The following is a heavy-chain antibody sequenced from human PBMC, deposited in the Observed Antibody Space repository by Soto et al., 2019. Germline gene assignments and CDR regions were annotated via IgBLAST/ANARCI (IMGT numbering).Heavy chain of an antibody. CDR1: GGSISSGDYY. CDR2: IYYSGST. J-gene: IGHJ4*02. D-gene: IGHD3-22*01. CDR3: ARDSPDYYDSSGYYLLDY. V-gene: IGHV4-30-4*01. Sequence: PSETLSLTCTVSGGSISSGDYYWSWIRQPPGKGLEWIGYIYYSGSTYYNPSLKSRVTISVDTSKNQFSLKLSSVTAADTAVYYCARDSPDYYDSSGYYLLDYWGQGTLVTVSS.